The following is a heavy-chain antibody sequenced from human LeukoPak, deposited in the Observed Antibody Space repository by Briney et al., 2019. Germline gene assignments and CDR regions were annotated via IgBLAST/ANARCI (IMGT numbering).Heavy chain of an antibody. CDR1: GFTFIDYW. CDR3: ARSLLGVDNF. Sequence: GGSLRLSCVASGFTFIDYWMYWARQVPGKGLVWVSRIDTDGSTATYADSVKGRFTVSRDNAKSTLYLQMNSLRAEDTAVYFCARSLLGVDNFWGQGALVTVSS. D-gene: IGHD5-12*01. J-gene: IGHJ4*02. CDR2: IDTDGSTA. V-gene: IGHV3-74*03.